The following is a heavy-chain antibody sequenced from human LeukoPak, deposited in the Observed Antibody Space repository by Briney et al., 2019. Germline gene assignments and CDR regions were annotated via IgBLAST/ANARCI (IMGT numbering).Heavy chain of an antibody. Sequence: GASVKVSCKASGYNFVQYGFSWVRQAPGQGLEWMAWISPYLGNTVFAQRFQDRINLTTDTSTTTAYMELRSLISNDTAVYYCARDDVDNALDYWGQGTPVTVSS. CDR2: ISPYLGNT. CDR1: GYNFVQYG. J-gene: IGHJ4*02. D-gene: IGHD1-1*01. V-gene: IGHV1-18*04. CDR3: ARDDVDNALDY.